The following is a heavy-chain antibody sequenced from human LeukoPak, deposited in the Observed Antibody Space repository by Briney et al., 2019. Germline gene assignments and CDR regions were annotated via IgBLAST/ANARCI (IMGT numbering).Heavy chain of an antibody. CDR3: ARAVLAYDSGTYHNRFDY. CDR1: GFTFSSYE. V-gene: IGHV3-48*03. D-gene: IGHD3-10*01. Sequence: GGSLRLSCAASGFTFSSYEMNWVRQAPGKGLEWVSYISSSGSTIYYADSVKGRFTISRDNAKNSLYLQMNSLRAGDTAVYYCARAVLAYDSGTYHNRFDYWGQGTLVTVSS. J-gene: IGHJ4*02. CDR2: ISSSGSTI.